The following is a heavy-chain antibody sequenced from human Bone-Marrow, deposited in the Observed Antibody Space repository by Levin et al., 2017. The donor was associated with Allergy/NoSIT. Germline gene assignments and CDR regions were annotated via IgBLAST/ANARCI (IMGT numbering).Heavy chain of an antibody. D-gene: IGHD1-1*01. J-gene: IGHJ3*02. CDR2: IYYSGST. V-gene: IGHV4-31*03. CDR3: ARDKGERDAFDS. CDR1: GGSISSGGYY. Sequence: SETLSLTCTVSGGSISSGGYYWSWIRQHPGKGLEWIGYIYYSGSTYYNPSLKSRVTISVDTSKNQFSLKLSSVTAADTAVYYCARDKGERDAFDSWGQGTMVTVSS.